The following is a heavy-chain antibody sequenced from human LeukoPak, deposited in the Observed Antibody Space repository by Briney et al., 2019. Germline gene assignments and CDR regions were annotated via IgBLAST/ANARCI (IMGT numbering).Heavy chain of an antibody. V-gene: IGHV4-59*11. J-gene: IGHJ5*02. CDR1: GGSISSHY. CDR2: LYYSGST. CDR3: ARDQDWFDP. Sequence: MTSDALSLTCTVSGGSISSHYWSWIRHPPGKGLERIGYLYYSGSTHYNLSLKSRVTTSVDTSKNQFSLNLSSVPAADTAVYYCARDQDWFDPWGEGTLVTVSS.